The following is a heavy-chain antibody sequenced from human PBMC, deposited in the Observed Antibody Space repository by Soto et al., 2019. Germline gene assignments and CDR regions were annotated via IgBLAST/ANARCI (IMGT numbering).Heavy chain of an antibody. D-gene: IGHD3-16*01. Sequence: GGSLRLSCAASGFIFSDYAMGWVRQAPGQGLEWFSAITDSGGDTYHADSVKGRFTISRDNPKNTLSLQMNSLRAEDTALYYCAKGSASSRPYYFDYWGQGALVTVSS. CDR1: GFIFSDYA. CDR3: AKGSASSRPYYFDY. J-gene: IGHJ4*02. CDR2: ITDSGGDT. V-gene: IGHV3-23*01.